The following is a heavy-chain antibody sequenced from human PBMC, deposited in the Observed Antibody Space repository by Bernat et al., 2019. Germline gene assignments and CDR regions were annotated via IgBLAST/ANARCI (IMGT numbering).Heavy chain of an antibody. CDR3: ARVFYDSSGYYFEGVPTFDY. Sequence: QVQLVQSGAEEKKPGASVKVSCKASVYTFTSYAMHWVRQAPGQRLEWMGWINAGNGNTKYSQKFQGRVTITRDTSASTAYMELSSLRSEDTAVYYCARVFYDSSGYYFEGVPTFDYWGQGTLVTVSS. D-gene: IGHD3-22*01. V-gene: IGHV1-3*05. J-gene: IGHJ4*02. CDR1: VYTFTSYA. CDR2: INAGNGNT.